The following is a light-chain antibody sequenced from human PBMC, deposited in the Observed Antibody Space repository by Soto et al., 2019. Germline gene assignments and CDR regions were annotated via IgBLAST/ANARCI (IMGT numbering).Light chain of an antibody. CDR2: DAS. J-gene: IGKJ1*01. Sequence: DIQMTQSPSTLSASVGDRVTITCRASQSISSWLAWYQQKPGKAPKLLIYDASSLESGVPSRFSGSASGTEFTLTLSSLQPDDFAPYYCQQYNSFIWTFGQGTKVEIK. CDR3: QQYNSFIWT. V-gene: IGKV1-5*01. CDR1: QSISSW.